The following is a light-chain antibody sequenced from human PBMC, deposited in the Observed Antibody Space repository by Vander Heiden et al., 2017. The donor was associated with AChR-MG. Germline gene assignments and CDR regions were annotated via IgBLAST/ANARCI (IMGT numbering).Light chain of an antibody. J-gene: IGKJ1*01. CDR1: ESLVFSDGKTY. CDR2: EVS. CDR3: RQSIHLPVT. Sequence: IGMTHPPLFLYVAPGQAPSLSCKSSESLVFSDGKTYLYWHLQKPGQSPHLLIHEVSNRISGVPDRFSGSGSGTDFTLKISRVEAEDVGVYYCRQSIHLPVTFGQGTKVEIK. V-gene: IGKV2D-29*02.